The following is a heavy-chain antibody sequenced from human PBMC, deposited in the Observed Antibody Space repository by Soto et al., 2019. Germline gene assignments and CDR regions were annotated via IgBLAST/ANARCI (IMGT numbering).Heavy chain of an antibody. V-gene: IGHV6-1*01. Sequence: SQTLSLTCAISGDSVSSNSAPWNWIRQSPSRGLEWLGRTYYRSKWYNDYAVSVKSRITINPDTSKNQFSLQLNSVTPEDTDVYYCARDSAKINRGLAAAANRMDVWGKGTTVTVSS. J-gene: IGHJ6*04. D-gene: IGHD6-13*01. CDR3: ARDSAKINRGLAAAANRMDV. CDR1: GDSVSSNSAP. CDR2: TYYRSKWYN.